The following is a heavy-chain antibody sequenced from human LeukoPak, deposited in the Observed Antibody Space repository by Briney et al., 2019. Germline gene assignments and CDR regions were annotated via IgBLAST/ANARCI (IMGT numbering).Heavy chain of an antibody. Sequence: GGSLRLSCAASGFTFSSYAMSWVRQAPGKGLEWVSAISGSGGSTYYADSVKGRFTISRDNSKNTLYLQMSSLRAEDTAVYYCAKERLGSITIFGVAFDYWGQGTLVTVSS. D-gene: IGHD3-3*01. J-gene: IGHJ4*02. CDR2: ISGSGGST. CDR1: GFTFSSYA. CDR3: AKERLGSITIFGVAFDY. V-gene: IGHV3-23*01.